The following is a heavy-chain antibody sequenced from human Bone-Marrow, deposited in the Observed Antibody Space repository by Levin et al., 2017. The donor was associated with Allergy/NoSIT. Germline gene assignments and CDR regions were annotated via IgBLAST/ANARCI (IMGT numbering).Heavy chain of an antibody. V-gene: IGHV1-2*02. J-gene: IGHJ6*02. CDR2: INPNSGGT. CDR1: GYTFTGYY. D-gene: IGHD3-10*01. CDR3: ARDLWFGELGRMDV. Sequence: ASVKVSCKASGYTFTGYYMHWVRQAPGQGLEWMGWINPNSGGTNYAQKFQGRVTMTRDTSISTAHMELTRLRSDDTAVYYCARDLWFGELGRMDVWGQGTTVTVSS.